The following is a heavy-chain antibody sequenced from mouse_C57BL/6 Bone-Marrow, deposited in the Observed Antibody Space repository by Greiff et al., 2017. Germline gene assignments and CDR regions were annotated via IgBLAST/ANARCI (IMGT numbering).Heavy chain of an antibody. CDR1: GFSLTSYG. CDR3: ARNGGYGVFAY. D-gene: IGHD1-1*02. J-gene: IGHJ3*01. V-gene: IGHV2-2*01. CDR2: IWSGGST. Sequence: QVQLQQSGPGLVQPSQSLSITCTVSGFSLTSYGVHWVRQSPGKGLEWLGVIWSGGSTDYNAAFISRLSISKDNSKSQVFFKMNSLQADDTAIYYCARNGGYGVFAYWGQGTLVTVSA.